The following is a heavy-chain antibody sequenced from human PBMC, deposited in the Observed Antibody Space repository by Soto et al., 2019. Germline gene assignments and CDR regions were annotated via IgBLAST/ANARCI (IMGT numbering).Heavy chain of an antibody. CDR2: IKSKTAGGTT. CDR3: TSLYYGH. Sequence: EVQLVESGGDLVEPGGSLRLSCAASELTFTNAWMSWVRQAPGKGLEWVGRIKSKTAGGTTDYAAPVQGRFTISRDESRNTLYLQMNSLKSEDTAVYYCTSLYYGHWGQGTLVTVSS. J-gene: IGHJ4*02. V-gene: IGHV3-15*01. D-gene: IGHD4-17*01. CDR1: ELTFTNAW.